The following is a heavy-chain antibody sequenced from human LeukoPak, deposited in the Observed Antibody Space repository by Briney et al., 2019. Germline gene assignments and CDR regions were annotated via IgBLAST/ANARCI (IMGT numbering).Heavy chain of an antibody. CDR3: ARAYYYDCRGYGGRRLGSFDY. D-gene: IGHD3-22*01. CDR2: IYYGGSP. J-gene: IGHJ4*02. Sequence: SETLSLTCTVSGGSISSYYWSWIRQPPGKGLEWIGYIYYGGSPNYHPSLKSRVTIPVDTSRSPFSLKLSSVTAADTAVYYCARAYYYDCRGYGGRRLGSFDYWGQGTLVTVSS. V-gene: IGHV4-59*01. CDR1: GGSISSYY.